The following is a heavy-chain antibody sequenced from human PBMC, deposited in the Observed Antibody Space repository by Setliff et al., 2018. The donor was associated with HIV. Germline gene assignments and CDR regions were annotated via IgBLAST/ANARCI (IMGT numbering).Heavy chain of an antibody. Sequence: GGSLRLSCAASGFTFSSSVMSWVRQAPGKGLEWVSFISGSGGSTEYADSVKGRFTVSRDNSKNTVSLQMNSLRAEDAAVYYCARDPPGAVAGFDYWGQGTLVTVSS. D-gene: IGHD6-19*01. CDR3: ARDPPGAVAGFDY. V-gene: IGHV3-23*01. CDR1: GFTFSSSV. CDR2: ISGSGGST. J-gene: IGHJ4*02.